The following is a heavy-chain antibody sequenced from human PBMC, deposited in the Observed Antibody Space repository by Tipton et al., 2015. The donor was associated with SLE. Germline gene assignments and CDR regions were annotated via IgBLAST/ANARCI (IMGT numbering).Heavy chain of an antibody. CDR3: ARALDPQLATYFDY. CDR1: EFTFSGSS. CDR2: IKQDGSEK. J-gene: IGHJ4*02. D-gene: IGHD1-26*01. Sequence: SLRLSCAASEFTFSGSSMHWVRQAPGKGLEWVANIKQDGSEKYYVDSVKGRFTISRDNAKNSLYLQMNSLRAEETAVYYCARALDPQLATYFDYWAQGTLVTVSS. V-gene: IGHV3-7*01.